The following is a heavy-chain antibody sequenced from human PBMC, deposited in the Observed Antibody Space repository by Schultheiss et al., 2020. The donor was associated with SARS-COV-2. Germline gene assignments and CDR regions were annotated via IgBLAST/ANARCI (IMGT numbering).Heavy chain of an antibody. CDR3: ATHHPSTARTYAMDV. CDR1: GSTFSTSV. V-gene: IGHV1-58*02. J-gene: IGHJ6*02. CDR2: IVVGSGNP. Sequence: KISCKASGSTFSTSVMQWVRQARGQRLEWIGWIVVGSGNPDYAQRFQGRLTITRDMSTSTAYMELSSLRSDDTAVYYCATHHPSTARTYAMDVWGQGTTVTVSS.